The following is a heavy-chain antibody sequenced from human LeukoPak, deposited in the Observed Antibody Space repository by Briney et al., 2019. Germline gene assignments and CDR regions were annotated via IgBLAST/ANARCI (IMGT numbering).Heavy chain of an antibody. Sequence: PGGSLRLSCAASGFTFSSYAMHWVRQAPGKGLEYVSAISSNGGSTYYANSVKGRFTISRDNSKNTLYLQMGSLRAEDMAVYYCARPQRNYDILTGDEDAFDIWGQGTMVTVSS. CDR2: ISSNGGST. CDR3: ARPQRNYDILTGDEDAFDI. V-gene: IGHV3-64*01. D-gene: IGHD3-9*01. CDR1: GFTFSSYA. J-gene: IGHJ3*02.